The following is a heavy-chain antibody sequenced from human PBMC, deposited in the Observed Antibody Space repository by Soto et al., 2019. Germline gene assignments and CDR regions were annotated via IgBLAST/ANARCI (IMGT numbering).Heavy chain of an antibody. J-gene: IGHJ6*02. CDR3: ARGVYYGSGSYPYYGMDV. D-gene: IGHD3-10*01. CDR2: ISDSPTGHT. V-gene: IGHV3-23*01. CDR1: GFRFRDYT. Sequence: GGSLRLSCAASGFRFRDYTLNWVRQAPGKGLEWVSTISDSPTGHTHYADSVRGRFTISRDDSKNTLYLQMNSLRAGDTAVYYCARGVYYGSGSYPYYGMDVWGQGTTVTVSS.